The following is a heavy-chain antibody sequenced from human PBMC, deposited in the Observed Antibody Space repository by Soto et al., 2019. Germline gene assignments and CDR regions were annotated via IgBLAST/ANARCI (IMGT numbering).Heavy chain of an antibody. J-gene: IGHJ4*02. CDR2: IIGSDGST. CDR3: TKGAHLDY. V-gene: IGHV3-23*01. CDR1: GFSFSTYD. Sequence: VQVLESGGGLVQPGGSLRLSCAASGFSFSTYDMSWVRQSPGKGLDWVSVIIGSDGSTYYEYSVKGRFTISRDNSKNTLYLQMSGLRVDDTAVYYCTKGAHLDYWGPGTLVIVSS.